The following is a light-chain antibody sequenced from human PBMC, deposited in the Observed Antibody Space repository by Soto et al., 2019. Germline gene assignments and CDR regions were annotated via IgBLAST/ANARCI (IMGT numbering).Light chain of an antibody. Sequence: EIVLTQSPATLSFSPGERATLSCRASQSVSSYLAWYQQRPGQAPRLLIYGASSRATGIPDRFSGSGSGTEFTLTISRLEPEDFAVYYCQQYGSSSWTFGPGTKVDIK. V-gene: IGKV3-20*01. CDR2: GAS. J-gene: IGKJ1*01. CDR3: QQYGSSSWT. CDR1: QSVSSY.